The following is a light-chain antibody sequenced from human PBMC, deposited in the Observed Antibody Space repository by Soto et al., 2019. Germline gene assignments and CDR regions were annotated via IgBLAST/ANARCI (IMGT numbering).Light chain of an antibody. CDR2: GTS. CDR3: QQYDNSPRMYT. V-gene: IGKV3-20*01. CDR1: HSVSSSF. J-gene: IGKJ2*01. Sequence: EIVLTQSPGTLSLSPGERATLSCRASHSVSSSFLAWYQQKPGQAPRLLIYGTSSRATDIPDRFSGSGSGTDFTLTISRLEPEDFAVYYCQQYDNSPRMYTVGQGTKLEIK.